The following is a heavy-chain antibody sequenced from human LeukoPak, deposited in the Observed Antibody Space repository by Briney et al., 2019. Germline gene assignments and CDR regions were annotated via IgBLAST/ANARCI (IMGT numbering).Heavy chain of an antibody. V-gene: IGHV3-23*01. CDR2: ISGSGSST. CDR3: AKDTSYYCSGGSCYSVYFQH. D-gene: IGHD2-15*01. J-gene: IGHJ1*01. Sequence: GGSLRLSCAASGFTFSSYAMSWVRQAPGKGLEWVSAISGSGSSTYYADSVKGRFTISRDNSKNTLYLQMNSLRAEDTAVYYCAKDTSYYCSGGSCYSVYFQHWGQGTLVTVSS. CDR1: GFTFSSYA.